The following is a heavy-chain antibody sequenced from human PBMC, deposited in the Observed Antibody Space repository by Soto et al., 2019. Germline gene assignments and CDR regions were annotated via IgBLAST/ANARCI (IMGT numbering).Heavy chain of an antibody. Sequence: LSLSCAASGFTFSNYVMSWVRQPPGKGLEWVATISGNGADTYYQDSVKGRFTISRDNSKNMVYLQMSSLRVDDMATYYCARGPGGMATVLRYYFDSWGQGTLVTVSS. CDR3: ARGPGGMATVLRYYFDS. V-gene: IGHV3-23*01. J-gene: IGHJ4*02. D-gene: IGHD2-8*01. CDR2: ISGNGADT. CDR1: GFTFSNYV.